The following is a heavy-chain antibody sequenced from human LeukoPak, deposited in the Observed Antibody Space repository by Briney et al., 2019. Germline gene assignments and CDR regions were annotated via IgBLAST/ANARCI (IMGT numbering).Heavy chain of an antibody. CDR2: ITAGGDST. D-gene: IGHD6-13*01. V-gene: IGHV3-23*01. Sequence: HAGGSLRLFCAASGFTFSGYAMSWVRLAPGEGLEWVSAITAGGDSTYYAESVKGRFTISRDNLKNMVFLQMSTLRAEDTAIYYCAKSHASIWNVYDYWGQGTLVTVSS. CDR3: AKSHASIWNVYDY. CDR1: GFTFSGYA. J-gene: IGHJ4*02.